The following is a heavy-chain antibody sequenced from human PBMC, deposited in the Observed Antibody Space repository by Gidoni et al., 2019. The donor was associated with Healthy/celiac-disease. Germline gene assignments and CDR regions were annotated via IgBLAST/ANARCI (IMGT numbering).Heavy chain of an antibody. CDR3: ARMREGYSGYGPEPWCDY. V-gene: IGHV4-30-4*01. J-gene: IGHJ4*02. Sequence: QVQLQESGPGLVKPSQTLSLTCTVSGGSISSGDSYWSWIRQPPGKGLEWIGYIYYSGSTYYNPSLKSRVTISVDTSKNQFSLKLSSVTAADTAVYYCARMREGYSGYGPEPWCDYWGQGTLVTVSS. CDR1: GGSISSGDSY. D-gene: IGHD5-12*01. CDR2: IYYSGST.